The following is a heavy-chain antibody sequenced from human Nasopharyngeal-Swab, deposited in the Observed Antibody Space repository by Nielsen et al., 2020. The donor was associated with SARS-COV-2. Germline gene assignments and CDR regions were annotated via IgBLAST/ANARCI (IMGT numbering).Heavy chain of an antibody. V-gene: IGHV1-18*01. CDR3: ARGRIVVVPAAMGAYYYGMDV. CDR1: GYTFTSYG. J-gene: IGHJ6*02. Sequence: ASVKVSCKASGYTFTSYGISWVRQAPGQGLEWMGWISAYNGNTNYAQKLQGRVTMTTDTSTSTAYMELRSLRSEDTAVYYCARGRIVVVPAAMGAYYYGMDVWGQGTTVTVSS. CDR2: ISAYNGNT. D-gene: IGHD2-2*01.